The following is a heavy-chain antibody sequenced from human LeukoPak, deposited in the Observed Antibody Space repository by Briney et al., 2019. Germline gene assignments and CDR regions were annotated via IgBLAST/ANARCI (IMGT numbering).Heavy chain of an antibody. J-gene: IGHJ4*02. CDR2: IYTSGST. CDR3: ARWLTGYYFDY. CDR1: GGSISSYY. Sequence: NASQTLSLTCIVSGGSISSYYSSWIRQPAGKGLEWIGRIYTSGSTNYNPSLKSRVTMSVDTSKNQFSLKLSSVTAADTAVYYCARWLTGYYFDYWGQGTLVTVSS. D-gene: IGHD3-9*01. V-gene: IGHV4-4*07.